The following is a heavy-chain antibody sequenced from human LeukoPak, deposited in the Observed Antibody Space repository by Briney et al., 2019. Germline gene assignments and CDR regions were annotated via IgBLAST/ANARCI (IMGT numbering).Heavy chain of an antibody. V-gene: IGHV4-4*07. D-gene: IGHD5-18*01. Sequence: SETLSLTCTVSGGSISSYYWSWIRQPAGKGLEWIGRIYTSGSTNYNPPLKSRVTISVDKSKNQFSLKLSSVTAADTAVYYCARDLDTAMEGAFDIWGQGTMVTVSS. CDR3: ARDLDTAMEGAFDI. J-gene: IGHJ3*02. CDR1: GGSISSYY. CDR2: IYTSGST.